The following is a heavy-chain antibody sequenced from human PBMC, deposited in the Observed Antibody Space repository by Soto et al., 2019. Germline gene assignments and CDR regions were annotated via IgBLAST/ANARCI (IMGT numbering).Heavy chain of an antibody. V-gene: IGHV2-5*02. CDR2: IYWDDDE. Sequence: QITLKESGPTLVKPTQTLTLTCTFSGFSFLTSEVGVGWIRQPPGKAPAWLALIYWDDDERYSPSLRSRLTITKVSSKNQVVLTMTDMSPVDTATYYCAHSRLGPINYWGQGSLITVSS. CDR1: GFSFLTSEVG. CDR3: AHSRLGPINY. J-gene: IGHJ4*02. D-gene: IGHD3-16*01.